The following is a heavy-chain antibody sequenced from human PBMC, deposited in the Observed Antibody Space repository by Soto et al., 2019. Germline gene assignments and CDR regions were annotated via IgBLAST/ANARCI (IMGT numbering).Heavy chain of an antibody. CDR2: IYSGGST. V-gene: IGHV3-53*01. CDR3: ARDPPATRHGMDV. CDR1: GFTVRSKY. Sequence: EVQVVESGGVLLQRGGSVRLLCGACGFTVRSKYMICAPQARGRGLEWVSVIYSGGSTYYADSVRGRFTISRDNSKNTLYLQMKSLRAEDTAVYYCARDPPATRHGMDVWGQGTTVTVSS. J-gene: IGHJ6*02.